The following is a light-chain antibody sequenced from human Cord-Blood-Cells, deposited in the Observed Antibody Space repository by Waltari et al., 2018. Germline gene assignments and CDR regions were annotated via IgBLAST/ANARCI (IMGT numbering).Light chain of an antibody. V-gene: IGLV2-23*01. CDR2: EGS. Sequence: QSALTQPASVSGSPGQSITIPCTGTSRDVGSYNLVSLYQQHPGTAPKLIIYEGSKPPSGVSNRFSCSKSGNTASLTISELQAEDEADYYCCSYAGSSTVFGGGTKLTVL. J-gene: IGLJ3*02. CDR3: CSYAGSSTV. CDR1: SRDVGSYNL.